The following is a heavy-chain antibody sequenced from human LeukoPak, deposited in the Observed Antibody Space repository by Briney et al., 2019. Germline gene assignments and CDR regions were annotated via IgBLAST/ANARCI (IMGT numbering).Heavy chain of an antibody. J-gene: IGHJ4*02. CDR1: GGSVSSGSYY. CDR2: IYYSGSA. D-gene: IGHD1-1*01. CDR3: AVGVGGDDWKYYFDY. Sequence: KPSETLSLTCTVSGGSVSSGSYYWSWIRQPPGKGLEWIAYIYYSGSANYNPSLKSRVTISVDTSKNQFSLNLSSVTDADTAVYYCAVGVGGDDWKYYFDYWGQGTLVTVS. V-gene: IGHV4-61*01.